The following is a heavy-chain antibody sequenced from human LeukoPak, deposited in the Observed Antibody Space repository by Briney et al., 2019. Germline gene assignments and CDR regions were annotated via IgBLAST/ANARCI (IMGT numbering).Heavy chain of an antibody. CDR3: AREDSSGKTLDY. CDR1: GFTFSSYE. CDR2: ISSSGSTI. Sequence: GGSLRLSCAASGFTFSSYEMNWVRQAPGKGLEWVSYISSSGSTIYYADSVKGRFTISRDNDKNSLDLQMNSLRAEDTAVYYCAREDSSGKTLDYWGQGTLVTVSS. D-gene: IGHD6-19*01. V-gene: IGHV3-48*03. J-gene: IGHJ4*02.